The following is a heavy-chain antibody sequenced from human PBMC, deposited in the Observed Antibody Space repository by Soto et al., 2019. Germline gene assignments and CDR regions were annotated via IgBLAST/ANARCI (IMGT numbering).Heavy chain of an antibody. D-gene: IGHD2-2*01. CDR1: GYTFTGYY. CDR2: INPNSGGT. J-gene: IGHJ6*03. CDR3: ARAGFLGDCSSTSCHGHYYYYYYMDV. V-gene: IGHV1-2*04. Sequence: ASVKVSCKASGYTFTGYYMHWVRQAPGQGLEWMGWINPNSGGTNYAQKFQGWVTMTRDTSISTAYMELSRLRSDDTAVYYCARAGFLGDCSSTSCHGHYYYYYYMDVWGKGTTVTVSS.